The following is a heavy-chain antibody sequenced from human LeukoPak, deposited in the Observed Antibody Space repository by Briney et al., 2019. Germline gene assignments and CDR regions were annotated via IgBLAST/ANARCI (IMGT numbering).Heavy chain of an antibody. CDR1: GYTFSAFY. CDR3: ARVFSNYANTAEYFQH. V-gene: IGHV1-2*02. D-gene: IGHD4-11*01. CDR2: INPNSGGT. J-gene: IGHJ1*01. Sequence: ASVKDSCKASGYTFSAFYIHWVRQAPGRGLEWMGWINPNSGGTNYAQKFQGRVTMTRDKSSNTAYMELSSLTSDDTAVFYCARVFSNYANTAEYFQHWGQGTLVTVSS.